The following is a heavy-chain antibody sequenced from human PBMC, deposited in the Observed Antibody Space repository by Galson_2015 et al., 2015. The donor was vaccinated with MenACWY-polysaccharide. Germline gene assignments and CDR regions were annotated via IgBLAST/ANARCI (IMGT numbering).Heavy chain of an antibody. V-gene: IGHV4-4*07. D-gene: IGHD6-19*01. CDR1: GASISNYY. CDR3: ARVRGWQWPRYSMYV. J-gene: IGHJ6*02. Sequence: SETLYLTCTVSGASISNYYWTWIRQPAGKGLEWIGRVYASGSTNSNPSLKSRLTMSVDTSKNQFSLGLSSVTAADTAIYYCARVRGWQWPRYSMYVWGQGTTVTVSS. CDR2: VYASGST.